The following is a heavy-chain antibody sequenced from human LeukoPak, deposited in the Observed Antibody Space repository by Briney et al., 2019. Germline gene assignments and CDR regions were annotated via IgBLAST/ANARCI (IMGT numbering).Heavy chain of an antibody. CDR2: ITSIAVST. D-gene: IGHD4-17*01. CDR1: GFSFSNYA. Sequence: GGSLRLSCAASGFSFSNYAMSWVRQAPGKGLEWVSSITSIAVSTYYADFVKGRFTISKDNSKNTLSPQMNSLRAEDTAVYYCAKAGGSKTYGDYYFDYWGQGTLVTVSS. CDR3: AKAGGSKTYGDYYFDY. J-gene: IGHJ4*02. V-gene: IGHV3-23*01.